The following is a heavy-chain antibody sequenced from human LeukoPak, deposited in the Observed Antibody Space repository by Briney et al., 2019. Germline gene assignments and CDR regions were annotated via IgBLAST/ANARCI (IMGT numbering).Heavy chain of an antibody. D-gene: IGHD6-13*01. CDR3: ARDLAASGIDP. V-gene: IGHV3-66*01. CDR1: GFTVSSNY. Sequence: GGSLRLSCAASGFTVSSNYMSWVRQAPGKGLEWVSVIYSGGSTYYADSVKGRFTISRDNSKNTLYLQMNSLRAEDTAVYYRARDLAASGIDPWGQGTLVTVSS. J-gene: IGHJ5*02. CDR2: IYSGGST.